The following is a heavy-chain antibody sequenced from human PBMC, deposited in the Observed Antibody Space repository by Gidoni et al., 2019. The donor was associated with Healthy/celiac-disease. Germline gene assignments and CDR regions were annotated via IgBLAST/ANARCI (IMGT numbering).Heavy chain of an antibody. Sequence: QVQLVESGGGVVQPGRSLRLSCAASGFTFSSYGMHWVRQAPGQGLEWVAVIWYDGSNKYYADSVKGRFTISRDNSKNALYLQMNSLRAEDTAVYYCARDEDVVVVAATLRGHFDYWGQGTLVTVSS. D-gene: IGHD2-15*01. CDR2: IWYDGSNK. J-gene: IGHJ4*02. V-gene: IGHV3-33*01. CDR1: GFTFSSYG. CDR3: ARDEDVVVVAATLRGHFDY.